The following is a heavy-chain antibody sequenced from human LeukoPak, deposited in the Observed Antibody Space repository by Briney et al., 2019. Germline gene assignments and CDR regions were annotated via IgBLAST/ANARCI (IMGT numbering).Heavy chain of an antibody. D-gene: IGHD3-16*01. CDR2: ISSDGSST. Sequence: PGGSLRLSCAASGFTFRSSWMHWVRQAPGRGLVWVSRISSDGSSTIYADSVKGRFTISRDNDKNTLYLQMNSLRAEDTAVYYCARDWGGSGPTSHDYWGQGTLVTVSS. CDR3: ARDWGGSGPTSHDY. J-gene: IGHJ4*02. CDR1: GFTFRSSW. V-gene: IGHV3-74*01.